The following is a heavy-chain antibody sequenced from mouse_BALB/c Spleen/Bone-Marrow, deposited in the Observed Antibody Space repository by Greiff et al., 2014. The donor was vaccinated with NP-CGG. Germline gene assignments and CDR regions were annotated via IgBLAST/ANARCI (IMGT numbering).Heavy chain of an antibody. CDR1: GFTFTDYY. Sequence: EVQGVESGGGLVQPGGSLRLSCATSGFTFTDYYMNWVRQPPGKALEWLGFIRNKANGYTTEYSASVKGRFTISRGNSQSILYLQMNTLRAEDSATYYCARDIGRLLFDFWGQGTTLTVSS. CDR2: IRNKANGYTT. CDR3: ARDIGRLLFDF. J-gene: IGHJ2*01. V-gene: IGHV7-3*02. D-gene: IGHD1-2*01.